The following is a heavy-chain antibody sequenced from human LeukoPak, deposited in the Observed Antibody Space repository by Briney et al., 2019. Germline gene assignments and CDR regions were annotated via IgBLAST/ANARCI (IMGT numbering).Heavy chain of an antibody. Sequence: PGGSLRLSCAASGFTFSSYAMSWVRQAPGKGLEWVSAISGSGGSTYYADSVKGRFTISRDNSKNTLYLQMTSLRAEDTAVYYCAKGGVLRFLEWLSRGYFDYWGQGTLVTVSS. CDR3: AKGGVLRFLEWLSRGYFDY. CDR1: GFTFSSYA. D-gene: IGHD3-3*01. CDR2: ISGSGGST. J-gene: IGHJ4*02. V-gene: IGHV3-23*01.